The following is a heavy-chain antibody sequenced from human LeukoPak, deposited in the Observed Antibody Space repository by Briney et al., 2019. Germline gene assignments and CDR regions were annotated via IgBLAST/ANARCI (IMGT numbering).Heavy chain of an antibody. CDR3: ARGNDSSVWIIAFDI. Sequence: PSETLSLTCTVSGGSISSGGYYWSWIRQHPGKGLEWIGYIYDSGSTYYNPSLKSRVTISVDTSKNQFSLKLSSVTAADTAVYYCARGNDSSVWIIAFDIWGQGTMVTVSS. J-gene: IGHJ3*02. V-gene: IGHV4-31*03. D-gene: IGHD3-22*01. CDR2: IYDSGST. CDR1: GGSISSGGYY.